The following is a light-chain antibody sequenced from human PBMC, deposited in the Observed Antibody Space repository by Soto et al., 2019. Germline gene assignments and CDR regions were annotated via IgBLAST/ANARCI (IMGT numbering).Light chain of an antibody. Sequence: QMTQPPSTLSSTVGDRVSITCRASQSISMWWAWNQQQPGKAPSLLLSDASNLESGAPSRFSGSESGTDFTLTTSSLQPDDFATYYCQQYNSYPLTFGGGTKVDIK. J-gene: IGKJ4*01. CDR1: QSISMW. V-gene: IGKV1-5*01. CDR3: QQYNSYPLT. CDR2: DAS.